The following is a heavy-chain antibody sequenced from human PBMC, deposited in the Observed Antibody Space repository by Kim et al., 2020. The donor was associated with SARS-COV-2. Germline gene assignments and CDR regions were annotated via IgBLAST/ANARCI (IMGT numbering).Heavy chain of an antibody. CDR1: GFTLSSYG. D-gene: IGHD3-22*01. Sequence: GGSLRLSCAASGFTLSSYGMHWVRQAPGKGLEWVAVIWYDGSKKYYADSVKGRFTISRDNSKNTLYLQMNSLRAEDTAVYYCARDSGGYHDYWGQGTLVTVSS. V-gene: IGHV3-33*01. CDR2: IWYDGSKK. J-gene: IGHJ4*02. CDR3: ARDSGGYHDY.